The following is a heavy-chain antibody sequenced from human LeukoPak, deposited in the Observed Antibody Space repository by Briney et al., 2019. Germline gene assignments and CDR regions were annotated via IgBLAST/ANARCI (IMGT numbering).Heavy chain of an antibody. CDR2: IIPILGIA. Sequence: SVKVSCKASGYTFTGYYMHWVRQAPGQGLEWMGRIIPILGIANYAQKFQGRVTITADKSTSTAYMELSSLRSEDTAVYYCASPGYSSSWYVYWGQGTLVTVSS. CDR3: ASPGYSSSWYVY. CDR1: GYTFTGYY. V-gene: IGHV1-69*02. J-gene: IGHJ4*02. D-gene: IGHD6-13*01.